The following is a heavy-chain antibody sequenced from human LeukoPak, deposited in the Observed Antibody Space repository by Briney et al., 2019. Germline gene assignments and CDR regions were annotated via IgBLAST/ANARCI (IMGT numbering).Heavy chain of an antibody. CDR1: GFSFSSYA. J-gene: IGHJ4*02. Sequence: PGGSLRLSCAASGFSFSSYAMTWVRQAPGKGLEWVSVITNSGGSTYYTDSVKGRFTISRDNSENTLYLQMNSLRAEDTAVYYCAKGWNCDYWGQGTLVTVSS. V-gene: IGHV3-23*01. CDR3: AKGWNCDY. D-gene: IGHD1-1*01. CDR2: ITNSGGST.